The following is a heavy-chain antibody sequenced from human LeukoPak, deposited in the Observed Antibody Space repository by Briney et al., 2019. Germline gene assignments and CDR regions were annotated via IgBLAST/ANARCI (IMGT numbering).Heavy chain of an antibody. Sequence: GYTFTSYYMHWVRQAPGQGLEWMGXXNPNSGGTNYAQKFQGRVTMTRDTSISTAYMELSRLRSDDTAVYYCARAARIAAAGTSWFDPWGQGTLVTVSS. CDR2: XNPNSGGT. J-gene: IGHJ5*02. CDR1: GYTFTSYY. CDR3: ARAARIAAAGTSWFDP. V-gene: IGHV1-2*02. D-gene: IGHD6-13*01.